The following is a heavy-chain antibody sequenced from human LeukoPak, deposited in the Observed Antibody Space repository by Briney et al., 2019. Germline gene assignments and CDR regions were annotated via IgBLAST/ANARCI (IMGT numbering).Heavy chain of an antibody. D-gene: IGHD3-10*01. CDR2: IYYSGST. CDR3: ARSRFRVSETYSYWFDP. V-gene: IGHV4-30-4*01. J-gene: IGHJ5*02. CDR1: GGSISSGDYY. Sequence: SQNLSLTCTVSGGSISSGDYYWSWIRQPPGKGLEWIGYIYYSGSTYYDPSLKSRITISVDTSKNQFSLKLSSVTAADTAVYYCARSRFRVSETYSYWFDPWGQGTLVTVSS.